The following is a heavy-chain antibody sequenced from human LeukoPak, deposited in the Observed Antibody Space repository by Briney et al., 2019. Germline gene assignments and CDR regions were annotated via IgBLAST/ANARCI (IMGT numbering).Heavy chain of an antibody. V-gene: IGHV3-23*01. Sequence: PGGSLRLSCAASGFTFNNYAMSWVRQTPGKGLEWVSGISDNDGSTYYTDSVKGRFTISRDNSNDTVYLQMNNLRAADTALYFCVRHDSYIPFWGQGSLVTVSS. CDR1: GFTFNNYA. J-gene: IGHJ1*01. CDR2: ISDNDGST. D-gene: IGHD5-18*01. CDR3: VRHDSYIPF.